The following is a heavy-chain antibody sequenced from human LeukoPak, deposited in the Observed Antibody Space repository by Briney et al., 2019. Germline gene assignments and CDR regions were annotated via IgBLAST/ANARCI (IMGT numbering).Heavy chain of an antibody. CDR1: GYTFTSYG. D-gene: IGHD5-24*01. CDR3: ARDGRRRWLQLHYYYMDV. CDR2: IIPIFGTA. Sequence: ASVKVSCKASGYTFTSYGISWVRQAPGQGLEWMGGIIPIFGTANYAQKFQGRVTITADKSTSTAYMELSSLRSEDTAVYYCARDGRRRWLQLHYYYMDVWGKGTTVTVSS. V-gene: IGHV1-69*06. J-gene: IGHJ6*03.